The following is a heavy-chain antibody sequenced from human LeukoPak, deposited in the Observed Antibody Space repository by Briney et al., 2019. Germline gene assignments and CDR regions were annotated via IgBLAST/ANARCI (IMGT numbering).Heavy chain of an antibody. CDR3: AHSPNYYYDSSGYYAPFDY. D-gene: IGHD3-22*01. V-gene: IGHV2-5*01. CDR2: IYWNDDK. CDR1: GFSLSTSGVG. Sequence: SGPTLVNPTQTLTLTCTFSGFSLSTSGVGVGWIRQPPGKALEWLALIYWNDDKRYSPSLKSRLTITKDTSKNQVVLTMTNMDPVDTATYYCAHSPNYYYDSSGYYAPFDYWGQGTLVTVSS. J-gene: IGHJ4*02.